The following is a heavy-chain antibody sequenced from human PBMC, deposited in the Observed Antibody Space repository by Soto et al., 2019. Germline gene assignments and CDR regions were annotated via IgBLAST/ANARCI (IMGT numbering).Heavy chain of an antibody. CDR2: ISAYNGNT. CDR1: GYTFTSYG. CDR3: ARDSSGWWVPSSLNYYYYYGMDV. J-gene: IGHJ6*02. Sequence: ASVKVSCKASGYTFTSYGISWVRRAPGQGLEWMGWISAYNGNTNYAQKLQGRVTMTTDTSTSTAYMELRSLRSDDTSVYYCARDSSGWWVPSSLNYYYYYGMDVWGQGTTVTVSS. V-gene: IGHV1-18*01. D-gene: IGHD6-19*01.